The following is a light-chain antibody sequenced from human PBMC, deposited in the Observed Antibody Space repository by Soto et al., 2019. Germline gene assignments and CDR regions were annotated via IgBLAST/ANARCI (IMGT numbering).Light chain of an antibody. CDR2: GAS. CDR1: QSVSSSY. CDR3: QQYGSAPFT. V-gene: IGKV3-20*01. J-gene: IGKJ4*01. Sequence: EIVLTQSPGTLSLSPGERATLSCRASQSVSSSYLAWYQQKPGQAPRLLIYGASSRATGIPDRFSGSGSGTDFTLTISRLEPEDFAVYYCQQYGSAPFTFGGGTKADIK.